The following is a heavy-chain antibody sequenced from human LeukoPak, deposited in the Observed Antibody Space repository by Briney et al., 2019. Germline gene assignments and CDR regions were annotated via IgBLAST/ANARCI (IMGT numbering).Heavy chain of an antibody. CDR3: ARDIEGREDY. CDR2: ISYDGSNK. Sequence: PGGSLRLSCAASGFTFSSYGMHWVRQAPGKGLEWVAVISYDGSNKYYADSVKGRFTISRDNSKNTLYLQMNSLRAEDTAVYYCARDIEGREDYWGQGTLVTVSS. V-gene: IGHV3-30*03. J-gene: IGHJ4*02. CDR1: GFTFSSYG. D-gene: IGHD3-10*01.